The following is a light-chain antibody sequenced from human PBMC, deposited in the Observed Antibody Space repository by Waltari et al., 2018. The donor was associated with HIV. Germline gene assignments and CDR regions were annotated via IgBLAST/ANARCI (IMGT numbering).Light chain of an antibody. J-gene: IGLJ2*01. Sequence: QSALTQPASVSGSPGQSITISCTGTSSAVGGYNYVSWYQQHPGKAPKLMIYEVSHRPSGCSDRFSGSKSGNTASLTISGLQAEDEADYYCSSYTSSSTRLFGGGTKLTVL. V-gene: IGLV2-14*01. CDR3: SSYTSSSTRL. CDR1: SSAVGGYNY. CDR2: EVS.